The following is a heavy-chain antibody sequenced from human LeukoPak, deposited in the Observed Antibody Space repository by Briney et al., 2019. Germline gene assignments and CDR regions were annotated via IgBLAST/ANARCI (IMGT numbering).Heavy chain of an antibody. D-gene: IGHD3-22*01. Sequence: GGSLRLSCAASGFGFSGYWMTWVRQAPGKGLEWVANIKEDGSEKYYADFVKGRFTISRDNAKNSLDLQMNSLRVEDTAIYYCAKGGRWDYYDSSHWGQGTMVTVSS. J-gene: IGHJ3*01. CDR3: AKGGRWDYYDSSH. CDR2: IKEDGSEK. V-gene: IGHV3-7*03. CDR1: GFGFSGYW.